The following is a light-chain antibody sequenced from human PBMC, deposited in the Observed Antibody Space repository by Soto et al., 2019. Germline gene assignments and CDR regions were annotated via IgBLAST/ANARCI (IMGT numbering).Light chain of an antibody. V-gene: IGLV2-23*02. CDR1: SSDVGSYNL. J-gene: IGLJ2*01. CDR3: CSYAGSSTLVV. CDR2: EVS. Sequence: QSALTQPASVSGSPGQSITISCTGTSSDVGSYNLVSWYQQHPGKAPKLMIYEVSKRPSGVSNRFSGSKSGNTASLTISGLQDEEEADYYYCSYAGSSTLVVFGGGTKLTVL.